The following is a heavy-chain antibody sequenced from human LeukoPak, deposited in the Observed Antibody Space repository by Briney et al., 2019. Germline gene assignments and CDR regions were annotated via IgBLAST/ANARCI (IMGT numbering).Heavy chain of an antibody. Sequence: GGSLTLSCAASGFTFSTYSMNWVRQSPGKGLEWVAYISSSVSTIYYPDFVKGCSIISRDNDWNPLYLQMNDLRDEDTAVYCCARDRGSEFVYWGQGTLVTVSS. J-gene: IGHJ4*02. CDR2: ISSSVSTI. CDR1: GFTFSTYS. D-gene: IGHD1-26*01. V-gene: IGHV3-48*02. CDR3: ARDRGSEFVY.